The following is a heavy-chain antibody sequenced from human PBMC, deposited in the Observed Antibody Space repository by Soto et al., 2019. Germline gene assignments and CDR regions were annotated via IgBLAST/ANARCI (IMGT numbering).Heavy chain of an antibody. Sequence: HPGGSLRLSCGTSGFIFSSHWMTWVRQAPGKGLEWVADIKPDGSDKHYVDSVKGRFTISRDNAEHSLYLQMSSLRAEGTAVYYCARLYGSVSTFDYWGQGTLVTVSS. V-gene: IGHV3-7*01. J-gene: IGHJ4*02. CDR3: ARLYGSVSTFDY. CDR1: GFIFSSHW. D-gene: IGHD6-25*01. CDR2: IKPDGSDK.